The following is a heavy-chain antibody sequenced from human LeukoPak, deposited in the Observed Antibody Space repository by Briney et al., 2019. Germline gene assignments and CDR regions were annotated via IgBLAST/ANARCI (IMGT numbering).Heavy chain of an antibody. J-gene: IGHJ4*02. CDR1: GGSISSTPYY. V-gene: IGHV4-39*07. CDR3: ARGPVTHEDFFDY. CDR2: MFYSGNT. Sequence: PSETLSLTCTVSGGSISSTPYYWGWIRQPPGKGLEWIGGMFYSGNTYYNPSLKSRVTISVDTSKNHFSLKLSYVTAADTALYYCARGPVTHEDFFDYWGQGSLVTVSS. D-gene: IGHD4-17*01.